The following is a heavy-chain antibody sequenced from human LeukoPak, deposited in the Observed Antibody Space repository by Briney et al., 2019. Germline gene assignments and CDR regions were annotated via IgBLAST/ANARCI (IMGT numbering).Heavy chain of an antibody. CDR2: IYSGGST. Sequence: GPLRLSCAVSAFTVSSNYMSWVRQAPGKGLEWVSVIYSGGSTYYADSVKGRFTISRDNSKNTLYLQMNSLRAEDTAVYYCARDHGATYGSGSYSDAFDIWGQGTMVTVSS. V-gene: IGHV3-53*01. CDR1: AFTVSSNY. D-gene: IGHD3-10*01. J-gene: IGHJ3*02. CDR3: ARDHGATYGSGSYSDAFDI.